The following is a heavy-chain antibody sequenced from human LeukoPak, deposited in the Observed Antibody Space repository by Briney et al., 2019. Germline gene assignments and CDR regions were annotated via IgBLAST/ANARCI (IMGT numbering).Heavy chain of an antibody. D-gene: IGHD5-12*01. V-gene: IGHV3-33*01. J-gene: IGHJ4*02. CDR2: IWYDGSNK. CDR1: GFTFSNYG. Sequence: PGRSLRLSCAASGFTFSNYGMHWVRQAPGKGLEWVAVIWYDGSNKYYADSVKGRFTTSRDNSKSTLDLQMNSLRVEDTAVYYCGGEWPPYYFDCGARGPLLPVS. CDR3: GGEWPPYYFDC.